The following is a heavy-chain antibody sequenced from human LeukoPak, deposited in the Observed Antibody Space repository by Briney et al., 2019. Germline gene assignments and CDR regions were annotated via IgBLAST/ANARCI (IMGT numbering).Heavy chain of an antibody. J-gene: IGHJ4*02. D-gene: IGHD5/OR15-5a*01. CDR3: AKRGHIVSPIWLVSDIDY. Sequence: GGSLRLSCTASGFTFSNYAMSWVRQAPGKGLEWVADITDNGGDKNYADSVKGRFTISRDNSKNTLYLQMNSLRAEDTAVYYCAKRGHIVSPIWLVSDIDYWGQGPLVTVSS. CDR2: ITDNGGDK. V-gene: IGHV3-23*01. CDR1: GFTFSNYA.